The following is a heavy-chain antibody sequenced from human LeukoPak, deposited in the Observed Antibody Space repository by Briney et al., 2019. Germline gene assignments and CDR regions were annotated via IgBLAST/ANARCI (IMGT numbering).Heavy chain of an antibody. CDR2: IKQDGSEK. V-gene: IGHV3-7*01. J-gene: IGHJ5*02. D-gene: IGHD6-13*01. CDR1: GFTFSSYW. Sequence: GGSLRLSCAASGFTFSSYWMSWVRQAPGTGLEWVANIKQDGSEKYYVDSVKGRFTISRDNAKNSLYLQMNSLRVEDTAVYYCAKGGGSSWYYGWFDPWGQGTLVTVSS. CDR3: AKGGGSSWYYGWFDP.